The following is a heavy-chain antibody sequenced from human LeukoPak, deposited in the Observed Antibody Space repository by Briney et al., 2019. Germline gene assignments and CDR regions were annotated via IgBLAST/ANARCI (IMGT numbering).Heavy chain of an antibody. CDR1: GGSISSYY. V-gene: IGHV4-59*01. D-gene: IGHD4-17*01. Sequence: PSETLSLTCIVSGGSISSYYWSWIRQPPGNGLEWIGYIYYSGSTNYNPSLKSRVTISVDTSKNQFSLKLSSVTAADTAVYYCARSHQRYGDFYWYFDLWGRGTLVTVSS. J-gene: IGHJ2*01. CDR3: ARSHQRYGDFYWYFDL. CDR2: IYYSGST.